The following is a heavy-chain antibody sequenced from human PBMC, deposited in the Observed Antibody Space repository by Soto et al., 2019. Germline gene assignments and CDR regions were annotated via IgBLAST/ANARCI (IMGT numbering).Heavy chain of an antibody. CDR3: ATYYCAREGSSGWPFDY. J-gene: IGHJ4*02. D-gene: IGHD6-19*01. CDR2: INPSGGGT. CDR1: GFTFTSYC. V-gene: IGHV1-46*01. Sequence: QVQLVQSGAEVKKPGASVKVSCKTCGFTFTSYCMHWVRQAPGQGLEWMGIINPSGGGTSYAQKFQGRVTMTRDTSTSTAYMEMSSLRYEDTAMYYCATYYCAREGSSGWPFDYWGQGTLVTVSS.